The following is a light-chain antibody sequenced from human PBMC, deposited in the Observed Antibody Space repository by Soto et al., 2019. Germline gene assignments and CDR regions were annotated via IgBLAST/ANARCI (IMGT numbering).Light chain of an antibody. V-gene: IGKV3-15*01. CDR3: QQYNNWGT. J-gene: IGKJ1*01. CDR1: QSVSSN. CDR2: GAS. Sequence: EIVMPKSPAPLSVSPGERATLSCRASQSVSSNLAWYQQKPGQAPRLLIYGASTRATGIPARFSGSGSGTEFTLTISSLQSEDFAVYYCQQYNNWGTFGQGTKVDIK.